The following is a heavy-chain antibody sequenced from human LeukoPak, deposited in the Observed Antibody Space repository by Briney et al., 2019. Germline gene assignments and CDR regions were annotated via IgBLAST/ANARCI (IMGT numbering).Heavy chain of an antibody. J-gene: IGHJ4*02. CDR3: ATDRRITIFGVATHQPPFDY. CDR2: ISGSGGST. V-gene: IGHV3-23*01. CDR1: GFTFSSYA. D-gene: IGHD3-3*01. Sequence: PGGSLRLSCAASGFTFSSYAMSWVRQAPGKGLEWVSAISGSGGSTYYADSVKGRFTISRDNSENTLYLQMNSLRAEDTAVYYCATDRRITIFGVATHQPPFDYWGQGTLVTVSS.